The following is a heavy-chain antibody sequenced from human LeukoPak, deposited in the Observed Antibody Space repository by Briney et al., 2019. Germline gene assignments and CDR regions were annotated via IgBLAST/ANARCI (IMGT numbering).Heavy chain of an antibody. D-gene: IGHD5-18*01. V-gene: IGHV1-2*02. CDR2: INPNSGGT. J-gene: IGHJ6*03. Sequence: ASVKVSCKASGYTFTGYYMHWVRQAPGQGLEWMGWINPNSGGTNYAQKFQGRVTMTRDTSISTAYMELSSLRSEDTAVYYCARGLNKYSYGYYYYYYMDVWGKGTTVTVSS. CDR1: GYTFTGYY. CDR3: ARGLNKYSYGYYYYYYMDV.